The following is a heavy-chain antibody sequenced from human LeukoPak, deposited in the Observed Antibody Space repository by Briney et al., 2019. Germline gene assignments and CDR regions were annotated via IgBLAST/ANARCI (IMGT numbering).Heavy chain of an antibody. J-gene: IGHJ4*02. CDR3: ARDVFSSGYYVGRYYFGY. CDR2: INPSGGST. D-gene: IGHD3-22*01. CDR1: GYTFTTYY. V-gene: IGHV1-46*01. Sequence: ASVKVSCKASGYTFTTYYMHWVRQAPGQGLEWMAIINPSGGSTSYAQKFQGRVTMTRDTSTSTVYMELSSLRSEDTAVYYCARDVFSSGYYVGRYYFGYWGQGTLVTVSS.